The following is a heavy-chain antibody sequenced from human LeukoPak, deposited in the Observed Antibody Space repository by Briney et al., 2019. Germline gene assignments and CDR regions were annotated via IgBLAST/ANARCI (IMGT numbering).Heavy chain of an antibody. V-gene: IGHV4-4*07. Sequence: SETLSLTCTVFGDSLSNYYWSWIRQPAGKGLEWIGRIQTSGSTHYSPSLKSRVTMSLGTSNNQFSLKLNSLTAADTAVYYCARESCRSVSCYNNWFDPWGQGTLVIVSS. CDR3: ARESCRSVSCYNNWFDP. D-gene: IGHD2-2*01. CDR2: IQTSGST. CDR1: GDSLSNYY. J-gene: IGHJ5*02.